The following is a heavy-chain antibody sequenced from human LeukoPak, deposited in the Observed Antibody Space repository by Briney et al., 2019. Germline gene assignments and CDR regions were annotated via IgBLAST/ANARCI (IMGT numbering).Heavy chain of an antibody. CDR1: GGSFSGYY. D-gene: IGHD2-2*01. CDR3: ARGRVVVVPAAMSYYYYYYMDV. J-gene: IGHJ6*03. Sequence: SETLSLTCAVYGGSFSGYYWSWIRQPPGKGLEWIGEINRSGSTNYNPSLKSRVTISVDTSKNQFSLKLSSVTAADTAVYYCARGRVVVVPAAMSYYYYYYMDVWGKGTTVTVSS. CDR2: INRSGST. V-gene: IGHV4-34*01.